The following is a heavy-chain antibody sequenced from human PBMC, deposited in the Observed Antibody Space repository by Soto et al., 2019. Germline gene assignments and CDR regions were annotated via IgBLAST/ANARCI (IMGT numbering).Heavy chain of an antibody. D-gene: IGHD2-2*01. CDR1: GGTFNNYV. J-gene: IGHJ5*02. CDR2: IIPIFGTP. V-gene: IGHV1-69*05. Sequence: ASVKVSCKASGGTFNNYVINCVRQAPGQGLEWMAGIIPIFGTPNYAQKFQGRVTMTTDTSISTAYMELTRLTSDDTAVYYRARPYCGTNSCHNWFDPWGQGTLVTVSS. CDR3: ARPYCGTNSCHNWFDP.